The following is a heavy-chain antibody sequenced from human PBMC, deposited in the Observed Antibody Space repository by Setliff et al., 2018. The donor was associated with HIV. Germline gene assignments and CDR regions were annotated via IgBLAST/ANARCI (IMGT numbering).Heavy chain of an antibody. CDR3: AARHITMIVVGLGY. J-gene: IGHJ4*02. V-gene: IGHV4-38-2*01. CDR1: GYSISSGYY. Sequence: SETLSLTCGVSGYSISSGYYWGWIRQPPGKGLEWIGNMCHGGNNNYYNPSLKSRVTISIDTSKNQFSLKLTSVTAADTAVYYCAARHITMIVVGLGYWGQGTLVTVSS. CDR2: MCHGGNNN. D-gene: IGHD3-22*01.